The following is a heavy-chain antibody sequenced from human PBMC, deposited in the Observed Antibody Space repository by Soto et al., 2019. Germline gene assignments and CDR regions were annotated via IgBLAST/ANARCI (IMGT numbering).Heavy chain of an antibody. V-gene: IGHV4-4*02. D-gene: IGHD3-10*01. CDR3: ARGEYGSGSYPLRDYGMDV. CDR2: IYHSGST. J-gene: IGHJ6*02. Sequence: SETLSLTCAVSGGSISSSNWWSWVRQPPGKGLEWIGEIYHSGSTNYNPSLKSRVTISGDKSKNQVSLKLSSVTAADTAVYYCARGEYGSGSYPLRDYGMDVWGQGTTVTVSS. CDR1: GGSISSSNW.